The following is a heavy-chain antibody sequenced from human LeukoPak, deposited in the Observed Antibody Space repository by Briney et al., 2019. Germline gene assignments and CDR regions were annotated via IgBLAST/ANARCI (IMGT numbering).Heavy chain of an antibody. CDR2: IYTSGST. D-gene: IGHD3-10*01. J-gene: IGHJ4*02. V-gene: IGHV4-4*07. Sequence: SETLSLTCTVSGGSISSYYWSWIRQPAGKGLEWIGRIYTSGSTNYNPSLKSRVTMSVDTSKNQFSLKLSSVTAADTAVYYCARVRLWFGEFPTLDYWGQGTLVTVSS. CDR3: ARVRLWFGEFPTLDY. CDR1: GGSISSYY.